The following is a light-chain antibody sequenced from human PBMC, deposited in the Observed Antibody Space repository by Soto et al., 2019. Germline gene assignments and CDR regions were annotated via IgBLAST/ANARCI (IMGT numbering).Light chain of an antibody. J-gene: IGKJ2*01. CDR3: LQYYNSPYT. CDR2: WAS. V-gene: IGKV4-1*01. Sequence: DIVMTQSPDSLAVSLGERATINCKSSQSILYNSNNKNYLAWYQQKSGQPPKLLFYWASTRESGVPDRFGGSASGTDFTLTISSLQAEDVAVYYCLQYYNSPYTFGQGTKLEMK. CDR1: QSILYNSNNKNY.